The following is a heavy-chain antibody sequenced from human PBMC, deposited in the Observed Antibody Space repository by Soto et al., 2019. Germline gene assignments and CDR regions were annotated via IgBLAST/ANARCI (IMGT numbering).Heavy chain of an antibody. CDR1: GGSFSGYY. CDR2: INHSGST. V-gene: IGHV4-34*01. J-gene: IGHJ3*02. CDR3: ARAHSSSWSRYAFDI. Sequence: QVQLQQWGAGLLKPSETLSLTCAVYGGSFSGYYWSWIHQPPGKGLEWIGEINHSGSTNYNPSLKSRVTISVDTSKNQFSLKLSSVTAADTAVYYCARAHSSSWSRYAFDIWGQGTMVTVSS. D-gene: IGHD6-13*01.